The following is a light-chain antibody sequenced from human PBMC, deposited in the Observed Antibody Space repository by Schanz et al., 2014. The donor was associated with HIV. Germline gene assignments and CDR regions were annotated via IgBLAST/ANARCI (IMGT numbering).Light chain of an antibody. Sequence: EILLTQSPGPLSLSPGEGAILSFRASQTIGHNYLAWYQQKPGQAPRLLIYSASSRATGIADRFSGSAYGTDFFLSISRLEPEDFAVYYCQQYGSSPFTFGPGTRVDFK. CDR3: QQYGSSPFT. CDR1: QTIGHNY. J-gene: IGKJ3*01. V-gene: IGKV3-20*01. CDR2: SAS.